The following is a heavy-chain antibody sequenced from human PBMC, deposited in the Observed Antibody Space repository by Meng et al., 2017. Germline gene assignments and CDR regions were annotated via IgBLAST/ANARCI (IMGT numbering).Heavy chain of an antibody. CDR3: ARDLAAAAAGIV. D-gene: IGHD6-13*01. CDR2: ISSSSSYI. CDR1: GFTFSSYS. J-gene: IGHJ4*02. V-gene: IGHV3-21*01. Sequence: GGSLRLSCAASGFTFSSYSMNWVRQAPGKGLEWVSSISSSSSYIYYADSVKGRFAISRDNAKNSLYLQMNSLRAEDTAVYYCARDLAAAAAGIVWGQGTLVTVSS.